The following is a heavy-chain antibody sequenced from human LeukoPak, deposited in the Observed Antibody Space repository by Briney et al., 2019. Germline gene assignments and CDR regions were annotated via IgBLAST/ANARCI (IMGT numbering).Heavy chain of an antibody. CDR2: ISSSGSTI. CDR3: ARPSFLGSSYPDFDY. V-gene: IGHV3-48*03. D-gene: IGHD1-26*01. CDR1: GFTFSSYE. Sequence: PGGSLRLSCAASGFTFSSYEMNWVRQAPGKGLEWVSYISSSGSTIYYADFVKGRFTISRDNSKNSLYLQMNSLRAEDTALYYCARPSFLGSSYPDFDYWGQGTLVTVSS. J-gene: IGHJ4*02.